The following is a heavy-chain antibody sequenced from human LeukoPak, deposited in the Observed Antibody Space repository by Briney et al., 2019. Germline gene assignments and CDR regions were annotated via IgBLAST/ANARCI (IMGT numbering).Heavy chain of an antibody. CDR1: GYTFTSYD. V-gene: IGHV1-8*01. D-gene: IGHD4-11*01. CDR2: MNPNSGNT. J-gene: IGHJ6*03. CDR3: ARDAVTTDYYYYYMDV. Sequence: ASVKVSCKASGYTFTSYDINWVRQATGQGLEWMGWMNPNSGNTGYAQKFQGRVTMTRNTSISTAYMELSSLRSEDTAVYYCARDAVTTDYYYYYMDVWGKGTTVTVSS.